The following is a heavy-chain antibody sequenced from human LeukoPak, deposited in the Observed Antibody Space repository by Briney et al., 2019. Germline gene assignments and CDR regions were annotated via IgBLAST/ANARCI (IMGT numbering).Heavy chain of an antibody. D-gene: IGHD5-18*01. CDR1: GFTFSSYW. Sequence: GGSLRLSCAASGFTFSSYWMHWVRQAPGKGLVWVSRINSDGSSTSYADSVKGRFTISRDNAKNTLYLQMNSLRAEDTAVYYCARPGVGSGRYGAFDIWGQGTMVTVSS. J-gene: IGHJ3*02. CDR2: INSDGSST. CDR3: ARPGVGSGRYGAFDI. V-gene: IGHV3-74*01.